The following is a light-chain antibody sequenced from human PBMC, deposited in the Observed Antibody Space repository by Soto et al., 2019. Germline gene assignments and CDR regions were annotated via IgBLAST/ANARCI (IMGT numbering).Light chain of an antibody. CDR1: SSDIGGYNF. CDR2: EVS. V-gene: IGLV2-14*01. J-gene: IGLJ1*01. Sequence: QSVLAQPASVSGSPRQSITMSCTGTSSDIGGYNFVSWYHQHPGKAPKLMIYEVSNRPSGVSDRFSGSKSGNTASLTISGLQAEDEADYYCSSFRSGTTLFGTGTKVTVL. CDR3: SSFRSGTTL.